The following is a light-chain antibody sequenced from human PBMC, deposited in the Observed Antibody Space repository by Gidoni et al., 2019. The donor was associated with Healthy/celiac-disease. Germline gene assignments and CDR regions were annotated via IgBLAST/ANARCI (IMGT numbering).Light chain of an antibody. J-gene: IGLJ2*01. Sequence: LRITCQGDSLRSYYASWYQQKPGQAPVLVIYGKNNRPSGIPDRFSGSSSGNTASLTITGAQAEDEADYYCNSRDSSGNHLDVVFGGGTKLTVL. CDR1: SLRSYY. V-gene: IGLV3-19*01. CDR3: NSRDSSGNHLDVV. CDR2: GKN.